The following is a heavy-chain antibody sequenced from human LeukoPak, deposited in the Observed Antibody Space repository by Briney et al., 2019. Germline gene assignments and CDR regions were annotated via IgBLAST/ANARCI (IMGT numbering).Heavy chain of an antibody. CDR1: GFTFDDYA. Sequence: PGGSLRLSCAASGFTFDDYAMHWVRQAPGKGLEWVSGISWNSGSIGYADSVKGRFTISRNNAKNSLYLQMNSLRAEDMALYYCAKDMKAVAGYFDYWGQGTLVTVSS. D-gene: IGHD6-19*01. V-gene: IGHV3-9*03. J-gene: IGHJ4*02. CDR3: AKDMKAVAGYFDY. CDR2: ISWNSGSI.